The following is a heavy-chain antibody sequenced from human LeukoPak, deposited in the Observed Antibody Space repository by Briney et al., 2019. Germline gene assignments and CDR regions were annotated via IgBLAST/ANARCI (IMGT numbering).Heavy chain of an antibody. CDR1: GGSISGSSYY. V-gene: IGHV4-39*02. CDR3: ARSAVKFGAFDV. Sequence: SETLSLTCTVSGGSISGSSYYWDWIRPSPGTGLEWIGSIYYTGITYSNPSLENRVTISVDTSKNHFSLKVTSVTAADTAVYFRARSAVKFGAFDVWGQGTTVTVSS. CDR2: IYYTGIT. J-gene: IGHJ3*01. D-gene: IGHD3-10*01.